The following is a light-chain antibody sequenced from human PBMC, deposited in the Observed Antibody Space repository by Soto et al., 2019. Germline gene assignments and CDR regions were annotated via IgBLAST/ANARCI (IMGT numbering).Light chain of an antibody. CDR1: ALAKEY. CDR2: KDS. V-gene: IGLV3-25*02. J-gene: IGLJ3*02. CDR3: QSAHSSDTFYVM. Sequence: SSELTQPPSVSASPGQTARITCSGDALAKEYAYWYQQKPGQAPVLVICKDSERPSGIPERFSGSSSGTTVTLTISGVLAEDEADYYCQSAHSSDTFYVMFGGGTKVTVL.